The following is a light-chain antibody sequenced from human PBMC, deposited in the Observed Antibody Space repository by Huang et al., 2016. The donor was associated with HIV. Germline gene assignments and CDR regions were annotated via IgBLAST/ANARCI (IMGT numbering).Light chain of an antibody. Sequence: DIVMTQSPASLAVSLCERAPINCKSSQSIFYSSNNRNYLAWYQQQPGQSPKLLMYYASTRKSGVPDRVTGGGSGTDCSLSISSLQTEDVALYYCQQYYNVPFTFGQGTKLDIK. J-gene: IGKJ2*01. V-gene: IGKV4-1*01. CDR1: QSIFYSSNNRNY. CDR2: YAS. CDR3: QQYYNVPFT.